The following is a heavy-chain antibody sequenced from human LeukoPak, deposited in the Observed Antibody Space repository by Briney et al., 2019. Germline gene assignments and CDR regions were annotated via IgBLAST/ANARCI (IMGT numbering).Heavy chain of an antibody. CDR3: AKDGHSYGLEPYDYYYYGMDV. V-gene: IGHV3-30*18. Sequence: PGGSLRLSCAASGFTFSSYGMHWVRQAPGKGLEWVAVISYDGSNKYYVDSVKGRFTISRDNSKNTLYLQMNSLRAEDTAVYYCAKDGHSYGLEPYDYYYYGMDVWGQGTTVTVSS. CDR1: GFTFSSYG. CDR2: ISYDGSNK. D-gene: IGHD5-18*01. J-gene: IGHJ6*02.